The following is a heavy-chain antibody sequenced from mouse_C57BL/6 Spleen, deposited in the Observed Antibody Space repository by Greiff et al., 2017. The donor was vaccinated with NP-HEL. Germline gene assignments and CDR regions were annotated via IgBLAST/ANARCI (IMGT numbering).Heavy chain of an antibody. V-gene: IGHV1-55*01. CDR2: IYPGSGST. J-gene: IGHJ3*01. D-gene: IGHD1-1*01. CDR1: GYTFTSYW. Sequence: QVQLQQPGAELVKPGASVKMSCKASGYTFTSYWITWVKQRPGQGLERIGDIYPGSGSTNYNEKFKSKATLTVDTSSGTAYVQLSSLTSEDSAVYYCARDYYGSSSLAYWGQGTLVTVSA. CDR3: ARDYYGSSSLAY.